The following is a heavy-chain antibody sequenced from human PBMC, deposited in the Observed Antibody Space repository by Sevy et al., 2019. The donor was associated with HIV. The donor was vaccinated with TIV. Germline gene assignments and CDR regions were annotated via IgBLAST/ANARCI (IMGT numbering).Heavy chain of an antibody. CDR1: GGSINSGGYS. V-gene: IGHV4-30-2*01. CDR2: IFQSAAT. Sequence: SETLSLTCAVSGGSINSGGYSWSWIRQPPGKGLEWIGYIFQSAATYYIPSLQSRVSISVDMSKNQFSLTLRSVTAADTAVYYCARGRVGDSSSWYRAFDVWGQGTMVTVSS. CDR3: ARGRVGDSSSWYRAFDV. J-gene: IGHJ3*01. D-gene: IGHD6-13*01.